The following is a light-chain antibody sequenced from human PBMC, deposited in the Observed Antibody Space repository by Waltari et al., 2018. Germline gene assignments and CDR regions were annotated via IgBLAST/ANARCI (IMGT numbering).Light chain of an antibody. V-gene: IGLV2-14*03. Sequence: QSALTQAASVSGSPGQSITISCTGTSSDVGGYKSVSWYQQHPGNAPKVLIYDVTNRPSGVSNRFSGSKSGNTASLTISGLQAEDEADYYCSAYTRSGTYVFGTGTKVTVL. CDR1: SSDVGGYKS. CDR3: SAYTRSGTYV. CDR2: DVT. J-gene: IGLJ1*01.